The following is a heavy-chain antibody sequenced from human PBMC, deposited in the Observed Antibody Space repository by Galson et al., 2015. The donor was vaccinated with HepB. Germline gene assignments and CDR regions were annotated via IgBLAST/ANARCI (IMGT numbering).Heavy chain of an antibody. Sequence: SVKVSCKASGGTFSSYTISWVRQAPGQGLEWMGRIIPILGIANYAQKFQGRVTITADKSTSTAYMELSSLRSEDTAVYYCARDQRDYDSSGENWFDPWGQGTLVTVSS. CDR2: IIPILGIA. V-gene: IGHV1-69*04. J-gene: IGHJ5*02. CDR1: GGTFSSYT. D-gene: IGHD3-22*01. CDR3: ARDQRDYDSSGENWFDP.